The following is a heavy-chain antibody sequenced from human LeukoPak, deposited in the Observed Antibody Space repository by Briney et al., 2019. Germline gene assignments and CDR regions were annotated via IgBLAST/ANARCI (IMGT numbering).Heavy chain of an antibody. J-gene: IGHJ4*02. D-gene: IGHD2-2*01. CDR1: GYTFTSYD. Sequence: GASVKDSCKASGYTFTSYDINWVRQATGHGLERMGCMNPNSDNTGYAQKFQGRVTMTRNTSISTAYMELSSLRSEDTAVYYCAREFPAGHNDYWGQGTLVTVSS. CDR3: AREFPAGHNDY. CDR2: MNPNSDNT. V-gene: IGHV1-8*01.